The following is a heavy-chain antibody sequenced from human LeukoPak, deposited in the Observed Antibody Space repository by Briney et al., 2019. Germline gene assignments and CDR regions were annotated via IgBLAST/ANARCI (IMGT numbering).Heavy chain of an antibody. CDR1: GFTFSSYE. J-gene: IGHJ5*02. CDR2: ISSSSSYI. V-gene: IGHV3-21*01. Sequence: GGSLRLSCAASGFTFSSYEMNWVRQAPGKGLEWVSSISSSSSYIYYADSVKGRFTISRDNAKNSLYLQLNSLRAEDTAVYYCARSLVVGATYPYHWGQGTLVTVSS. CDR3: ARSLVVGATYPYH. D-gene: IGHD1-26*01.